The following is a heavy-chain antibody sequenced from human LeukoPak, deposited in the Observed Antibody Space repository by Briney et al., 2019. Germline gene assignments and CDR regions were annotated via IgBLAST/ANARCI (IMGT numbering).Heavy chain of an antibody. CDR2: IYYSGST. Sequence: SETLSLTCTVSGGSISSYYWSWIRQPPGKGPEWIGYIYYSGSTNYNPSLKSRVTISVDTSKNQFSLKLSSVTAADTAVYYCASSRNLWFGELSSAEYFQHWGQGTLVTVSS. J-gene: IGHJ1*01. CDR3: ASSRNLWFGELSSAEYFQH. D-gene: IGHD3-10*01. CDR1: GGSISSYY. V-gene: IGHV4-59*12.